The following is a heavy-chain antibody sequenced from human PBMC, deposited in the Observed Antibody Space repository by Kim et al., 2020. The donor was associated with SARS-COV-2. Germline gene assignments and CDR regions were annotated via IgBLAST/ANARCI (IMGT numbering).Heavy chain of an antibody. CDR2: MSYSETA. V-gene: IGHV4-59*01. CDR1: NGSISSYY. J-gene: IGHJ4*02. D-gene: IGHD3-22*01. CDR3: ARYYDSHGFFDY. Sequence: SETLSLTCTVSNGSISSYYWSWIRQPPGKGLEWVGYMSYSETANYNPSLKGRVTISVDTSKNQFSLKLSSVTAAATAVYYCARYYDSHGFFDYWGQGTLVTVSS.